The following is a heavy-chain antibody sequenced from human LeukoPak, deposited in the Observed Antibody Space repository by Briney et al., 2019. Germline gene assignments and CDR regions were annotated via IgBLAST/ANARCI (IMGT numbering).Heavy chain of an antibody. CDR1: RSSMSGYY. D-gene: IGHD4-17*01. CDR3: ARGSVTPDAGY. J-gene: IGHJ4*02. Sequence: SETLSLTCTVSRSSMSGYYWSWIRQPPGKGLEWIGYTFDSETTDYNPSLKSRVIISVDTSKNQVSLKLNSVTAADTAIYYCARGSVTPDAGYWGPGTLVTVSS. V-gene: IGHV4-59*01. CDR2: TFDSETT.